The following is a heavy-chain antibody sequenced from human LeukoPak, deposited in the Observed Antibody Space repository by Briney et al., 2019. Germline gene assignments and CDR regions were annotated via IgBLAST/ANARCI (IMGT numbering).Heavy chain of an antibody. CDR3: ARLRRITMVRGLLYYYYYMDV. J-gene: IGHJ6*03. CDR2: INHSGST. V-gene: IGHV4-39*07. D-gene: IGHD3-10*01. Sequence: PSETLSLTCTVSGGSISSSSYYWSWIRQPPGKGLEWIGEINHSGSTNYNPSLKSRVTISVDTSKNQFSLKLSPVTAADTAVYYCARLRRITMVRGLLYYYYYMDVWGKGTTVTVSS. CDR1: GGSISSSSYY.